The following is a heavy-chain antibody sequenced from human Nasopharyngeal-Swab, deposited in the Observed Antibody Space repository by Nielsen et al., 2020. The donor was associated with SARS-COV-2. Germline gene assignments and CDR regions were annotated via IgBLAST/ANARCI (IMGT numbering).Heavy chain of an antibody. CDR3: ARDGGVLNWFDP. Sequence: SESLSLTCTVSGGSISSYSWSWIRQPPGKGLEWIGYIYYSGSTNYNPSLKSRVTISVDTSKNQFSLKLSSVTAADTAVYYCARDGGVLNWFDPWGQGTLVTVSS. V-gene: IGHV4-59*01. D-gene: IGHD3-16*01. CDR1: GGSISSYS. CDR2: IYYSGST. J-gene: IGHJ5*02.